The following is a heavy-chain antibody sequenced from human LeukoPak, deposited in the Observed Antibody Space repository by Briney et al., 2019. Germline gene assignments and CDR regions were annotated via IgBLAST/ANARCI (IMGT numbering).Heavy chain of an antibody. J-gene: IGHJ4*02. CDR2: IIPIFGTA. D-gene: IGHD3-10*01. CDR1: GGTFSSDA. Sequence: ASVKVSCKXSGGTFSSDAISWVRQAPRQGLEWMGRIIPIFGTANYSQKFQGRVTITTDESTSTAYMELSSLRSEDTAVYYCARAVRGSGSYLWGQGTLVTVSS. V-gene: IGHV1-69*05. CDR3: ARAVRGSGSYL.